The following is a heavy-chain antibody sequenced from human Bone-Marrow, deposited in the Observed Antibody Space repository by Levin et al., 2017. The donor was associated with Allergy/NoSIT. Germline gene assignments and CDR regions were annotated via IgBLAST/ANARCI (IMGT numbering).Heavy chain of an antibody. CDR1: GFTFRDNA. CDR3: AKIREWVAETRATSYFVH. Sequence: GGSLRLSCAASGFTFRDNAMSWVRQTPGKGLEWVSVISDNGATTYYADSVKGRFTISRDNSQDTLFLQMDSLRAEDTAISYCAKIREWVAETRATSYFVHWGQGTKVTVSS. D-gene: IGHD6-19*01. CDR2: ISDNGATT. J-gene: IGHJ4*02. V-gene: IGHV3-23*01.